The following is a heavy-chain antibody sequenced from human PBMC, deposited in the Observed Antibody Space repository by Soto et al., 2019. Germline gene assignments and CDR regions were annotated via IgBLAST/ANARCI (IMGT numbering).Heavy chain of an antibody. CDR2: VYGSDDK. Sequence: QITLQESGPTLVKPTQTLTLTCTFSGFSLTTSAVAVGWIRQPPGKALEWLAIVYGSDDKFYNPSLKSRLTITKDTSKNQVVLTLTNMDPVDTATYSCVRRYDPYSFDYWGQGTLVTVSS. J-gene: IGHJ4*02. CDR1: GFSLTTSAVA. D-gene: IGHD1-1*01. V-gene: IGHV2-5*01. CDR3: VRRYDPYSFDY.